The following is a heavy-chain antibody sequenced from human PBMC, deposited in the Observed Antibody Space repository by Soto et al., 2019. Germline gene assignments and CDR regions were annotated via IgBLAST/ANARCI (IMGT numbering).Heavy chain of an antibody. Sequence: QVQLVQSGAEVKKPGSSVKVSCKASGGTFSSYAISWVRQAPGQGLEWMGGIIPIFGTANNAQKFQGRVTITADESTSAAYMELSSLRSEDTAVYYCARDSSRRFGEGDWFDPWCQGTLVTVSS. J-gene: IGHJ5*02. CDR3: ARDSSRRFGEGDWFDP. V-gene: IGHV1-69*01. CDR2: IIPIFGTA. CDR1: GGTFSSYA. D-gene: IGHD3-10*01.